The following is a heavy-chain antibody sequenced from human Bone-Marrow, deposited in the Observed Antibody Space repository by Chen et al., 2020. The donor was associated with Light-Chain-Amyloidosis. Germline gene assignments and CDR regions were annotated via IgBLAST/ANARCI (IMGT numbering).Heavy chain of an antibody. CDR3: ARSYSGYFDY. J-gene: IGHJ4*02. Sequence: QVQLQESGPGLVKPSQTLSLTCTVSGGSIRSDNYYWSWIRQPAGKGLEWIGHIYISRNTNYNPSLKSRVTXSLDTSKXXXXLNLSSVTAADTAVYYCARSYSGYFDYWGQGTQVTVSS. V-gene: IGHV4-61*02. D-gene: IGHD5-12*01. CDR1: GGSIRSDNYY. CDR2: IYISRNT.